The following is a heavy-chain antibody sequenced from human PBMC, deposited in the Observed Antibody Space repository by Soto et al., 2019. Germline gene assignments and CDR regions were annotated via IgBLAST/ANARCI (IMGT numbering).Heavy chain of an antibody. D-gene: IGHD1-26*01. Sequence: ASVKVSCKASGYTFTGYYMHWVRQAPGQGLEWMGIINPSGGSTSYAQKFQGRVTMTRDTSTSTVYMELSSLRSEDTAVYYCASSGSYSPPYYYYGMDVWGQGTTVTVSS. V-gene: IGHV1-46*01. J-gene: IGHJ6*02. CDR1: GYTFTGYY. CDR3: ASSGSYSPPYYYYGMDV. CDR2: INPSGGST.